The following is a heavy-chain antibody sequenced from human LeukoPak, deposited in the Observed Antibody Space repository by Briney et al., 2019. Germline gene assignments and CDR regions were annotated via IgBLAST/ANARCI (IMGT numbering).Heavy chain of an antibody. V-gene: IGHV1-2*02. CDR2: INPNSGGT. CDR1: GYTFTGYY. D-gene: IGHD3-9*01. CDR3: ARDLYDGILTGYMDV. J-gene: IGHJ6*03. Sequence: ASVKVSCKASGYTFTGYYMHWVRQAPGQGLEWMGWINPNSGGTNYAQKFQGRVTMTRDTSISTAYMELSRLRSDDTAVYYCARDLYDGILTGYMDVWGKGTTVTVSS.